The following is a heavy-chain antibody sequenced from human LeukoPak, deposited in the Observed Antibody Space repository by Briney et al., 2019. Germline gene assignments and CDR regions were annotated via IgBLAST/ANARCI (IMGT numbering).Heavy chain of an antibody. Sequence: GASVKVSCKASGYTFTSYDINWVRQATGQGLEWMGWMNTNSGNTGYAQKFQGRVTMTRNTSTSTAYMELSSLRSEDTAVYYCARVPIVVPAAPDYWGQGTLVTVSS. CDR3: ARVPIVVPAAPDY. CDR2: MNTNSGNT. V-gene: IGHV1-8*01. CDR1: GYTFTSYD. J-gene: IGHJ4*02. D-gene: IGHD2-2*01.